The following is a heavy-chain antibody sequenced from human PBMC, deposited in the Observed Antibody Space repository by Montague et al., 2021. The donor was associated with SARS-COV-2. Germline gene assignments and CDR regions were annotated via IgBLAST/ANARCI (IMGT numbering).Heavy chain of an antibody. CDR1: GGSINNYY. Sequence: SETLSLTCSVSGGSINNYYWGWVRQSPGKGLEWIGYIYYSGSVTTSYNPSLQSRVSISVDTSESQFSLNLTSVTAADTAVYYCTRGFDYWGQGTLVTVSS. V-gene: IGHV4-59*13. CDR2: IYYSGSVTT. J-gene: IGHJ4*02. CDR3: TRGFDY.